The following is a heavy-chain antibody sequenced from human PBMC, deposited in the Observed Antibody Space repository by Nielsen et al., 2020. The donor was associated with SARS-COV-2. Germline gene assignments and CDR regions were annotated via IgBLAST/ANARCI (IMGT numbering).Heavy chain of an antibody. J-gene: IGHJ3*02. Sequence: SETLSLTCTVSGGSINSGDYYWNWVRQPPGKGLEWIGYIYYSGTTYYNPSHESRATISVATSKSKVSLKLRSVTAADTAVYYCARATMTDADAFDIWGQGAMVSVSS. CDR1: GGSINSGDYY. CDR3: ARATMTDADAFDI. D-gene: IGHD4-17*01. V-gene: IGHV4-30-4*01. CDR2: IYYSGTT.